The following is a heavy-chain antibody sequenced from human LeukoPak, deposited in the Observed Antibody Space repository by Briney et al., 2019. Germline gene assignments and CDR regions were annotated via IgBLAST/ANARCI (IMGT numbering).Heavy chain of an antibody. J-gene: IGHJ4*02. CDR3: AKDVGKWESLHFFDY. D-gene: IGHD1-26*01. V-gene: IGHV3-23*01. Sequence: GGSLRLSCLTSGFTLSTNAMSWVRQAPGKGLEWIPGISGSGASTYYADSVKGRFTISRDDSRNTLYLQMNSLRGDDTAVYYCAKDVGKWESLHFFDYWGQGTLVTVSS. CDR2: ISGSGAST. CDR1: GFTLSTNA.